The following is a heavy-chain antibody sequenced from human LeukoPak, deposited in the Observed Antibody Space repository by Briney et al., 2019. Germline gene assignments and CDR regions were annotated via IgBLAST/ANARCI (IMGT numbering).Heavy chain of an antibody. J-gene: IGHJ4*02. CDR2: IRGDGGLK. CDR3: ATSHDSAAND. Sequence: GGPLRLSCAASGFAFSNFWMSWVRQAPGKGLEWLANIRGDGGLKFYVDSVKGRFTISRDNAKNSLYLQLSGLRVEDSAVYHCATSHDSAANDWGQGTLVTVSS. V-gene: IGHV3-7*01. D-gene: IGHD3-22*01. CDR1: GFAFSNFW.